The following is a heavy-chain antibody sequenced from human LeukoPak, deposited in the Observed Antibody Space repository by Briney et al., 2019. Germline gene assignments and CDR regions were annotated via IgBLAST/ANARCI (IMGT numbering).Heavy chain of an antibody. D-gene: IGHD6-13*01. CDR1: GGSFSGYY. CDR3: AKDVAAAADYFDY. CDR2: INHSGST. V-gene: IGHV4-34*01. J-gene: IGHJ4*02. Sequence: KPSETLSLTCAVYGGSFSGYYWSWIRQPPGKGLEWIGEINHSGSTNYNPSLKSRVTISVDTSKNQFSLKLSSVTAADTAVYYCAKDVAAAADYFDYWGQGTLVTVSS.